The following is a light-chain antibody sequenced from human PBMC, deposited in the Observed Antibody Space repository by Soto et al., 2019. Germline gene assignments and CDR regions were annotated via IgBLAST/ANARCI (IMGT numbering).Light chain of an antibody. V-gene: IGKV3-20*01. J-gene: IGKJ1*01. CDR3: QQYDSSPRT. Sequence: ETVLTQSPGTLSLSPGERATLSCRASQSVTSNYLAWYQQKPGQAPRLLISGASSRAADIPDRFSGSGSGTDFTLTINRLEPEDFAVYYCQQYDSSPRTFGQGTKVDI. CDR2: GAS. CDR1: QSVTSNY.